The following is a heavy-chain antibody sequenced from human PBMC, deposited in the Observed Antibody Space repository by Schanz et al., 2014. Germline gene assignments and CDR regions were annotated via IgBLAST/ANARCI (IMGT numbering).Heavy chain of an antibody. CDR3: ASPSGYSDYGTYFDF. CDR1: GFTFSSYS. CDR2: ISSSSSYI. Sequence: VQMVESGGGVVQPGGSLRLSCAASGFTFSSYSMNWVRQAPGKGLEWVSSISSSSSYIYYADSVKGRFTISRDNAKNSLYLQMNSLRTEDTAVYYCASPSGYSDYGTYFDFWGQGTLVTVSS. D-gene: IGHD5-12*01. V-gene: IGHV3-21*01. J-gene: IGHJ4*02.